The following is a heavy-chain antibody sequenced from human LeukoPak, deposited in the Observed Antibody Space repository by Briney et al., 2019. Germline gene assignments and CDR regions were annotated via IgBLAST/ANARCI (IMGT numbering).Heavy chain of an antibody. J-gene: IGHJ4*02. V-gene: IGHV1-2*06. Sequence: ASVKVSCKASGYTFTDYYMHWVRQAPGQGLEWMGRINPNSGGTNYAQKFQGRVIMTRDTSITTAYMELGSLRSDDTAVYFCARDSSLGAYCSGGTCYSDYWGQGTLVTVSS. CDR1: GYTFTDYY. CDR2: INPNSGGT. D-gene: IGHD2-15*01. CDR3: ARDSSLGAYCSGGTCYSDY.